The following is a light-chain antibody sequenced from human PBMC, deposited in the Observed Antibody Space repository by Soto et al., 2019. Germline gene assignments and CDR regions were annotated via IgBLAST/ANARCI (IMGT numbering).Light chain of an antibody. CDR2: DAS. CDR3: QQYNGYSRT. Sequence: DIQMTQSPPTLSASVGDRVTITCRASQSIGSSLAWYQQKPGKAPNLLISDASSLERGVPSRFSGSGSGTEFTLTIRSLHPDDFATYYCQQYNGYSRTFGQGTKVDIK. J-gene: IGKJ1*01. CDR1: QSIGSS. V-gene: IGKV1-5*01.